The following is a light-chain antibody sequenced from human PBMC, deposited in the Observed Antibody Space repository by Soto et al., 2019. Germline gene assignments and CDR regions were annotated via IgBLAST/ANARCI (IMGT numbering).Light chain of an antibody. V-gene: IGKV1-9*01. CDR2: AAS. CDR3: QQLSTYPST. CDR1: QGIGSY. Sequence: IQLTQSPSSLSASVGDRVTITCRASQGIGSYLAWYQQKPGEAPKLLILAASTLQSGVPSRFSGSGSGTDFTLTISSLQAEDFATYYCQQLSTYPSTFGGGTKVDIK. J-gene: IGKJ4*01.